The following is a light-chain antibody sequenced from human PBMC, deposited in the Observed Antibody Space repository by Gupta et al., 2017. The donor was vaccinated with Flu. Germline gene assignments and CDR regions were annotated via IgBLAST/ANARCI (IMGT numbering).Light chain of an antibody. CDR3: QQDNYSPWT. CDR1: QSVGSSF. V-gene: IGKV3-20*01. J-gene: IGKJ1*01. CDR2: GTS. Sequence: EIVLTQSPGTLSLAPGERATVSCTASQSVGSSFLAWYQQKPGKAPRLLIYGTSSRATGIPDRFAGSGSGTDFTLTISRLEPEDFAMYYCQQDNYSPWTFGQGTKVEIK.